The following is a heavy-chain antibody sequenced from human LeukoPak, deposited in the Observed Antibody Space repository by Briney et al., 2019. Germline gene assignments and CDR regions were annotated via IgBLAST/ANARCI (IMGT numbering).Heavy chain of an antibody. CDR1: GFTFSSYA. CDR3: ARGGIRYFGPNDY. V-gene: IGHV3-30-3*01. CDR2: ISYDGSNK. J-gene: IGHJ4*02. D-gene: IGHD3-9*01. Sequence: GGSLRLSCAASGFTFSSYAMSWVRQAPGKGLEWVAVISYDGSNKYYADSVKGRFTISRDNSKNTLYLQMNSLRAEDTAVYYCARGGIRYFGPNDYWGQGTLVTVSS.